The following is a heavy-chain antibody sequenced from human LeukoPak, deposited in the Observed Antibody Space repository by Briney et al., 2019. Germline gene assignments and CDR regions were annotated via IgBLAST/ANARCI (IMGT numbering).Heavy chain of an antibody. V-gene: IGHV3-33*01. CDR1: GFTFRSYG. J-gene: IGHJ4*02. CDR3: ARELPPLEKYYFDY. Sequence: GGSLRLSCAASGFTFRSYGMHWVRQAPGKGLQWVAVIWYDGSNKYYADSVKGRFTISRDNSKNTLSLQMNSLRAEDTAVYYCARELPPLEKYYFDYWGQGTLVTVPS. CDR2: IWYDGSNK. D-gene: IGHD3-3*01.